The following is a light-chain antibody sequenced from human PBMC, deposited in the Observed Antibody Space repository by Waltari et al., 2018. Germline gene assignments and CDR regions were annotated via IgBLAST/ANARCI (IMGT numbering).Light chain of an antibody. CDR1: KLGDKY. CDR2: QDV. V-gene: IGLV3-1*01. Sequence: SYELTQPPSVSVSPGQTAKLSCSGNKLGDKYVCWYHQKPGQSPVLVIYQDVKRPSGIPERFSGSNSGNTATLTISGTQAMDEADYYCQTWDSTYVVFGGGTTLTVL. CDR3: QTWDSTYVV. J-gene: IGLJ2*01.